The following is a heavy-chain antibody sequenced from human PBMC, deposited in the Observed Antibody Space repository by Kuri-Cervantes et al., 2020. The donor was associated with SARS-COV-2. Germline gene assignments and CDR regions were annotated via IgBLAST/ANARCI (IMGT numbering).Heavy chain of an antibody. D-gene: IGHD5-18*01. J-gene: IGHJ4*02. V-gene: IGHV3-7*05. Sequence: GGSLRLSCAASGFTFSSYWMSWVRQAPGKGLEWVANIKQDGSEKYYVDSVKGRFTISRDNAKNSLYLQVYSLRAEDTAVYYCATGVRGYSYGPDYWGQGTLVTVSS. CDR2: IKQDGSEK. CDR1: GFTFSSYW. CDR3: ATGVRGYSYGPDY.